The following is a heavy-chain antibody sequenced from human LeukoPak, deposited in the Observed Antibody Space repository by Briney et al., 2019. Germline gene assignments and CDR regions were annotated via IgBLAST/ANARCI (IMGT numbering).Heavy chain of an antibody. CDR3: ARAADDGSGSYYQFYFDY. Sequence: SVKVSCKASGYTFTSYGISWVRQAPGQGLEWMGGIIPIFGTANYAQKFQGRVTITADESTSTAYMELSSLRSEDTAVYYCARAADDGSGSYYQFYFDYWGQGTLVTVSS. V-gene: IGHV1-69*13. D-gene: IGHD3-10*01. J-gene: IGHJ4*02. CDR2: IIPIFGTA. CDR1: GYTFTSYG.